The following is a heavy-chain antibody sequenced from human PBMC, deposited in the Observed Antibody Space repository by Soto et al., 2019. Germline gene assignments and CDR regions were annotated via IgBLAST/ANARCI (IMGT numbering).Heavy chain of an antibody. CDR1: GDSISSSSYY. CDR2: IHYRANS. J-gene: IGHJ5*02. D-gene: IGHD3-3*02. V-gene: IGHV4-39*01. Sequence: ETLSLTCAVSGDSISSSSYYWAWIRQPPGKGLEWIGSIHYRANSYYSPSLKSRITISVDTSKNQISLRLSSVTAADTAVYYCARPLQLAVSGFDPWGQGTLVTVSS. CDR3: ARPLQLAVSGFDP.